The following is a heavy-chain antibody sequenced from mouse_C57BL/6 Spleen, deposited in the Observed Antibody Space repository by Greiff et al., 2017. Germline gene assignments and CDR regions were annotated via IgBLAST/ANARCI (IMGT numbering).Heavy chain of an antibody. J-gene: IGHJ2*01. CDR3: ARSPYYYYFDY. CDR1: GYTFTSYW. V-gene: IGHV1-64*01. Sequence: VKLQQPGAELVKPGASVKLSCKASGYTFTSYWMHWVKQRPGQGLEWIGMIHPNSGSTNYNEKFKSKATLTVDKSSSTAYMQLSSLTSEDSAVYYCARSPYYYYFDYWGQGTTLTVSS. D-gene: IGHD1-1*01. CDR2: IHPNSGST.